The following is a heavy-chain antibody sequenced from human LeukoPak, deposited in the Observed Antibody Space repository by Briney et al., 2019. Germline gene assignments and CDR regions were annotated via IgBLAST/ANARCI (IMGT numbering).Heavy chain of an antibody. J-gene: IGHJ4*02. CDR2: INHSGST. D-gene: IGHD3-3*01. Sequence: SETLSLTCAVYGGSFSGYYWSWIRQPPGKGLEWIGEINHSGSTNYNPSLKSRVTISVGTSKNQFSLKLSSVTAADTAVYYCARRGFWSKYYFDYWGQGTLVTVSS. CDR3: ARRGFWSKYYFDY. CDR1: GGSFSGYY. V-gene: IGHV4-34*01.